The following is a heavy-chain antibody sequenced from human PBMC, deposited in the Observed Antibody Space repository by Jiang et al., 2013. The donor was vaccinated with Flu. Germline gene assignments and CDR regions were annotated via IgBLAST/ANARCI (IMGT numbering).Heavy chain of an antibody. D-gene: IGHD5-12*01. CDR1: GFTFSSYA. Sequence: VQLVESGGGVVQPGRSLRLSCAASGFTFSSYAMHWVRQAPGKGLEWVALISHDGGNKYYADFVKGRFTISRDNSQNTVYLQMNSLRAEDTAMYVCARDSLYDYFFDSWGQGALVTVSS. V-gene: IGHV3-30*04. CDR2: ISHDGGNK. CDR3: ARDSLYDYFFDS. J-gene: IGHJ4*02.